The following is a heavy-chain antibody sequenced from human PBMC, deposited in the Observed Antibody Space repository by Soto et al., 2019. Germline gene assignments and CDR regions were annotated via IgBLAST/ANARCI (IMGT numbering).Heavy chain of an antibody. CDR3: ARSPDQYGILTGYRGSRYYCGMDV. Sequence: QVQLVQSGAEVKKPGSSVKVSCKASGGTFSSYAISWVRQAPGQGLEWMGGIIPIFGTANYAQKFQGRVTITADKSTSTAYMELSSLRSEDTAVYYCARSPDQYGILTGYRGSRYYCGMDVWGQGTTVTVSS. J-gene: IGHJ6*02. D-gene: IGHD3-9*01. V-gene: IGHV1-69*06. CDR2: IIPIFGTA. CDR1: GGTFSSYA.